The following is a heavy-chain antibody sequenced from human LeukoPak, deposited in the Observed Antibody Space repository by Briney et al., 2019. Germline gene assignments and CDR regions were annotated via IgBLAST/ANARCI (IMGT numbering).Heavy chain of an antibody. CDR1: GGSISSGGYY. V-gene: IGHV4-31*03. Sequence: KTSGTLSLTCTVSGGSISSGGYYWSWIRQHPGKGLEWIGYIYYSGSTYYNPSLKSRVTISVDTSKNQFSLKLSSVTAADTAVYYCAVPSSGWDYGMDVWGQGTTVTVSS. CDR2: IYYSGST. J-gene: IGHJ6*02. CDR3: AVPSSGWDYGMDV. D-gene: IGHD6-19*01.